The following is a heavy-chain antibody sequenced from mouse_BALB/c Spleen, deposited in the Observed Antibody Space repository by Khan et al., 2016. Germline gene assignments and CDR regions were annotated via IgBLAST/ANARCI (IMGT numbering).Heavy chain of an antibody. CDR1: GFDFSRYW. J-gene: IGHJ3*01. CDR3: ARLHFYGRFAY. V-gene: IGHV4-1*02. Sequence: EVKLLESGGGLVQPGGSLKLSCVASGFDFSRYWMSWVRQSPGKGLEWIGEINPDSSTINYTPSLKDNFIISSDNPKNTLYLQMSKVRSEDTALYNCARLHFYGRFAYWGQGTLVTVSA. CDR2: INPDSSTI. D-gene: IGHD1-2*01.